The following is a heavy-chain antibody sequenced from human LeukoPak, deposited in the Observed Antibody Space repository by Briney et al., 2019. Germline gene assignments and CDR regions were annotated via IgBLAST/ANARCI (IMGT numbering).Heavy chain of an antibody. CDR2: INPNSGGT. CDR3: ARDRGLDIAAAGKFRHYYYYMAV. V-gene: IGHV1-2*02. J-gene: IGHJ6*03. CDR1: GYTFTGYY. Sequence: ASVKVSCKASGYTFTGYYMHWVRQGPGQGLERMGWINPNSGGTNYAQKFQGRVTMTRDTSISTAHMELSRLRSDDTAVYYCARDRGLDIAAAGKFRHYYYYMAVWGRGTTVTVSS. D-gene: IGHD6-13*01.